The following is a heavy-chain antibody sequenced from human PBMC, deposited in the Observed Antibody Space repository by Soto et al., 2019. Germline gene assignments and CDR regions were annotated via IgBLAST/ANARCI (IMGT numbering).Heavy chain of an antibody. V-gene: IGHV3-53*01. D-gene: IGHD2-15*01. J-gene: IGHJ5*02. CDR2: IYSGGST. CDR1: GFTVSSNY. CDR3: ARVGHYGGNPKGGWFAP. Sequence: GGSLRLSCAASGFTVSSNYMSWVRQAPGKGLEWVSVIYSGGSTYYADSVKGRFTISRDNSKNTLYLQMNSLRAEDTAVYYCARVGHYGGNPKGGWFAPSGQGTLGTLS.